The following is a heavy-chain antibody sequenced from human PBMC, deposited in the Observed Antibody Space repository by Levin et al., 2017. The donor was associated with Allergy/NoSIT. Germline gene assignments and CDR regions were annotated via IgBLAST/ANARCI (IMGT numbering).Heavy chain of an antibody. V-gene: IGHV4-30-2*01. Sequence: SQTLSLTCAVSGGSISSGGYSWSWIRQPPGKGLEWIGYIYHSGSTYYNPSLKSRVTISVDRSKNQFSLKLSSVTAADTAVYYCARFGVDIVAFARLRGAFDSWGQGTMVTVSS. CDR2: IYHSGST. J-gene: IGHJ3*02. CDR1: GGSISSGGYS. D-gene: IGHD5-12*01. CDR3: ARFGVDIVAFARLRGAFDS.